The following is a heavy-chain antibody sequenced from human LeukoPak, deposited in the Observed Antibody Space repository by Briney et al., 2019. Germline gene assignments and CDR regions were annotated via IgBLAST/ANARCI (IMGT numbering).Heavy chain of an antibody. CDR3: ARHRRTMVRGANLRMHV. CDR2: IWYDGSNK. Sequence: QPGGSLRLSCSSSGFTFSSYGMHWVRQAPGKGLEWVAVIWYDGSNKYYADSVKGRFTISRDNSKNTLYLQMNNLRAEDTAVYYCARHRRTMVRGANLRMHVWGQGTTVTVSS. CDR1: GFTFSSYG. V-gene: IGHV3-33*01. J-gene: IGHJ6*02. D-gene: IGHD3-10*01.